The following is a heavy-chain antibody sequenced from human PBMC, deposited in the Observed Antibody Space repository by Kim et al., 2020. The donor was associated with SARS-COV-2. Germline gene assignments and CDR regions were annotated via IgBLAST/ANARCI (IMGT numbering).Heavy chain of an antibody. CDR3: ASGVVVAATPVDY. V-gene: IGHV3-11*03. J-gene: IGHJ4*02. D-gene: IGHD2-15*01. Sequence: YADSVKGRFTISRDNAKNSLYLQMHSLRAEDTAVYYCASGVVVAATPVDYWGQGTLVTVSS.